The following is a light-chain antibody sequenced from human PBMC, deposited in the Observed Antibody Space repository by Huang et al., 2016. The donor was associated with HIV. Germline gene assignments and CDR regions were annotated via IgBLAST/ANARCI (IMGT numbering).Light chain of an antibody. Sequence: DIQMTQSPSSLSAFVGDTVTITCRASQVIGNSLAWYQQKPGRPPQPLIYVASTLQSGVPSRFSGSGSGTDFTLTISDLQTEDIATYYCQKYDSAPRTFGQGTRV. CDR3: QKYDSAPRT. CDR1: QVIGNS. CDR2: VAS. V-gene: IGKV1-27*01. J-gene: IGKJ1*01.